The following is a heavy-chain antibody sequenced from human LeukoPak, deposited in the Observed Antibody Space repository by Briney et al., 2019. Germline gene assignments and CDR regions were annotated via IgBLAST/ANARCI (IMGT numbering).Heavy chain of an antibody. CDR2: FDPEDGEA. D-gene: IGHD1-26*01. CDR3: ATDRSGRRPDWYFDL. CDR1: GYTLTELS. Sequence: ASVKVSCKVSGYTLTELSMHWVRPAPGKGLEWMGGFDPEDGEAIYAQKFQGRVAMTEDTSTDTAYMELSSLRSEDTAVYYCATDRSGRRPDWYFDLWGRGTLVTVSS. J-gene: IGHJ2*01. V-gene: IGHV1-24*01.